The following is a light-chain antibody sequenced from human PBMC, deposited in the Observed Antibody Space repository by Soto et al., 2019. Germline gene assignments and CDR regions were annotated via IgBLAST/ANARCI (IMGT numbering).Light chain of an antibody. Sequence: DIQMTQSPSTLCGAGGDIGTISCRASQTISSWLAWYQQKPGKAPKRLIYGTSNLQYGAPSRFSGSGSGTEFTLTITSLQPEDFATYYCLQHDTYPRTFGQGTKVDIK. J-gene: IGKJ1*01. V-gene: IGKV1-5*01. CDR1: QTISSW. CDR2: GTS. CDR3: LQHDTYPRT.